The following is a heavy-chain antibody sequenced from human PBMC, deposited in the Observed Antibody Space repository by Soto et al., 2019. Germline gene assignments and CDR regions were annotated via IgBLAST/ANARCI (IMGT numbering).Heavy chain of an antibody. CDR2: ISSSSSTI. CDR1: GVTFSSYN. D-gene: IGHD3-3*01. Sequence: GGSLRLACAASGVTFSSYNMNWVRQAPGKGLEWVSYISSSSSTIYYADSVKGRFTISRDNAKNSLYLQMNSLRDEDTAVYYCARVRVFGVVTYAYWGQGTLVTVSS. J-gene: IGHJ1*01. CDR3: ARVRVFGVVTYAY. V-gene: IGHV3-48*02.